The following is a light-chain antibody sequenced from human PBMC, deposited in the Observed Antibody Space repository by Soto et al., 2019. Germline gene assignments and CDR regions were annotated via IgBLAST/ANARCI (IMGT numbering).Light chain of an antibody. CDR2: EVS. V-gene: IGLV2-8*01. CDR1: SSDVGGFPY. J-gene: IGLJ1*01. Sequence: QSALTQAPSASGSPGQSVTISCTGTSSDVGGFPYVSWYQQHPGKAPKLIIYEVSRRPSGVPDRFSASKSWNTAFLTVSGLQAEDEADYYCISYAGRDNFVFGTGTKVTVL. CDR3: ISYAGRDNFV.